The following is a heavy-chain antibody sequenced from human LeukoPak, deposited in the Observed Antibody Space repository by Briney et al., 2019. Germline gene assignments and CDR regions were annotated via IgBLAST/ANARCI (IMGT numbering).Heavy chain of an antibody. CDR3: ARDKALPWYSRGGWFDP. V-gene: IGHV1-46*01. J-gene: IGHJ5*02. Sequence: GASVKVSCKASGYTFTSYYMHWVRQAPGQGLEWMGIINPSGGSTSYAQKFQGGVTMTRDMSTSTVYMELSSLRSEDTAVYYCARDKALPWYSRGGWFDPWGQGTLVTVSS. CDR1: GYTFTSYY. D-gene: IGHD2-15*01. CDR2: INPSGGST.